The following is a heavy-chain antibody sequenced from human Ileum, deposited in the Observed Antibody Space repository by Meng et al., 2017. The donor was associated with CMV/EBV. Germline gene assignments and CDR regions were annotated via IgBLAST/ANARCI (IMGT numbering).Heavy chain of an antibody. CDR3: ARRDRYYYYYGMDV. CDR2: INHSGST. CDR1: GGSFSGYY. Sequence: SETLSLTCAVYGGSFSGYYWSWIRQPPGKGLERIGEINHSGSTNYNPSLKSRVTISVDTSKNQFSLKLSSVTAADTAVYYCARRDRYYYYYGMDVWGQGTTVTVSS. V-gene: IGHV4-34*01. J-gene: IGHJ6*02. D-gene: IGHD5-24*01.